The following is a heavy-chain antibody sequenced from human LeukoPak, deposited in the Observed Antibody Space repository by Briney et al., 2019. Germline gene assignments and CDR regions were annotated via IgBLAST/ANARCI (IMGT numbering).Heavy chain of an antibody. CDR1: GFTFSSYS. D-gene: IGHD5-18*01. Sequence: GGSLRLSCEASGFTFSSYSMNWVRQAPGKGLGWVAVISYDGSNKYYADSVKGRFTISRDNSKNTLYLQMNSLRAEDTAVYYCAREKIQLWLNNWFDPWGQGTLVTVSS. CDR3: AREKIQLWLNNWFDP. V-gene: IGHV3-30*03. J-gene: IGHJ5*02. CDR2: ISYDGSNK.